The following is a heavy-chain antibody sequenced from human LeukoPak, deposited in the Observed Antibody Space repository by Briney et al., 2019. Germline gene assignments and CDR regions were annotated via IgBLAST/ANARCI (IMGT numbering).Heavy chain of an antibody. Sequence: GGSLRLSCAASGFTFSNSWMNWVRQAPGKGLEWVANIKEDGTEEDYLDSVKGRFTISRDNAQNSLYLQMNSLRAEDTAVYYCAGVPVGQYSYDPWGQGSLVTVSS. J-gene: IGHJ5*02. CDR2: IKEDGTEE. CDR1: GFTFSNSW. D-gene: IGHD5-18*01. V-gene: IGHV3-7*01. CDR3: AGVPVGQYSYDP.